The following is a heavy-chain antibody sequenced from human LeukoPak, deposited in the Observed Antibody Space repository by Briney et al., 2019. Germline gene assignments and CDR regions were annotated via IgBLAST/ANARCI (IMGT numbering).Heavy chain of an antibody. D-gene: IGHD6-13*01. CDR2: IRSEAYGGTT. J-gene: IGHJ4*02. CDR1: GFSFGDYS. V-gene: IGHV3-49*04. Sequence: GGSLRLSCTASGFSFGDYSMNWVRQAPGKGLEWVGFIRSEAYGGTTQYAASVKGRFTISRDDSKSIAYLQMNSLKTEDTAVYYCTSQLQLLTFFDYWGQGTLVTVSS. CDR3: TSQLQLLTFFDY.